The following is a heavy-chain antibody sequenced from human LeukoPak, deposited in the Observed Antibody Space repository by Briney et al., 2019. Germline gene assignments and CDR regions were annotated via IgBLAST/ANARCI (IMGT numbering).Heavy chain of an antibody. CDR3: AKAMSGAVDH. CDR2: ITWNSGTL. V-gene: IGHV3-9*01. J-gene: IGHJ4*02. CDR1: GFSFDDYA. Sequence: SGGSLRLSCAASGFSFDDYAMYWVRQAPGKGLEWVSGITWNSGTLGYADSVKGRFTISRDNAKNSPYLQMNSLRTEDTALYYCAKAMSGAVDHWGQGTLVTVSS. D-gene: IGHD4/OR15-4a*01.